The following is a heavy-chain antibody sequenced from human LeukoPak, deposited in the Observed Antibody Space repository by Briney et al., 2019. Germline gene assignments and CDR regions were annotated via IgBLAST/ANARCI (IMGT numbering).Heavy chain of an antibody. V-gene: IGHV3-11*01. CDR2: ISSSGSTI. Sequence: GGSLRLSCAASGFTFSDYYMSWIRQAPGKGLEWVSYISSSGSTIYYADSVKGRFTISRDNAKNSLYLQMNSLRAEDTAVYYCARDEGGYGDYDVGSYFDYWGQGTLVTVSS. CDR3: ARDEGGYGDYDVGSYFDY. D-gene: IGHD4-17*01. J-gene: IGHJ4*02. CDR1: GFTFSDYY.